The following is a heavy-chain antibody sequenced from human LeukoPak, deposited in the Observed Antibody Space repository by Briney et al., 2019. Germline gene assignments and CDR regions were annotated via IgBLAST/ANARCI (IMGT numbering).Heavy chain of an antibody. CDR1: GFTFSSYW. CDR3: ARDARDVRDCSGDTCYSWFDP. J-gene: IGHJ5*02. D-gene: IGHD2-15*01. CDR2: IKQDGSEK. V-gene: IGHV3-7*01. Sequence: PGGSLRLSCAASGFTFSSYWMSWVRQAPGKGLEWVANIKQDGSEKYYLDSVKGRFTISRDNAKNSLYLQMSSLRAEDTALYYCARDARDVRDCSGDTCYSWFDPWGQGTLVTVSP.